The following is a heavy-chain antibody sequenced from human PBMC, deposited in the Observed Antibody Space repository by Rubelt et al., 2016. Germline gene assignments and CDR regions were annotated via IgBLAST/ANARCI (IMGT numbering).Heavy chain of an antibody. CDR1: GFAFSSYS. CDR3: WVHGGN. V-gene: IGHV3-15*05. J-gene: IGHJ4*02. Sequence: EVQLVESGGGLVQPGGSLRLSCAASGFAFSSYSMNWVRQAPGKGLEWVGRIKSKAEGETTDYAAAVKGRLTMSKDDSQCTVFLPMRGLEVAESGIYYCWVHGGNWGRGTLVTVSS. CDR2: IKSKAEGETT. D-gene: IGHD4-23*01.